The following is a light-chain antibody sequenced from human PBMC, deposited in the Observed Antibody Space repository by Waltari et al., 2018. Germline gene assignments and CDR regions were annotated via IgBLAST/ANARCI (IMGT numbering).Light chain of an antibody. Sequence: DFQLTQSPSSLSASVGDRVTITCRTSQSVLIYLNWYQQKPGKAPNLLIYAASNLQSGVPSRFSGSGSGTDFTLTISSVQPEDCATYYCQQSYSGPPITFGQGTRLDIK. CDR3: QQSYSGPPIT. CDR2: AAS. J-gene: IGKJ5*01. CDR1: QSVLIY. V-gene: IGKV1-39*01.